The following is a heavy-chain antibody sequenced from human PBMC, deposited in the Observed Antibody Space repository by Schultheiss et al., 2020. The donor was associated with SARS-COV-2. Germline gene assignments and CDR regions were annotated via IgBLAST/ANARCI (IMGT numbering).Heavy chain of an antibody. V-gene: IGHV3-33*08. CDR3: ARGYDISGYHKGIFDY. CDR2: IWNDGSNK. CDR1: GFTFSSYG. D-gene: IGHD3-22*01. J-gene: IGHJ4*01. Sequence: GGSLRLSCAVSGFTFSSYGMHWVRQAPGKGLEWVAVIWNDGSNKYYVDSVKGRFTISRDNSKNTLYLQMNSLRAEDTAVYYCARGYDISGYHKGIFDYWGHGTLVTVSS.